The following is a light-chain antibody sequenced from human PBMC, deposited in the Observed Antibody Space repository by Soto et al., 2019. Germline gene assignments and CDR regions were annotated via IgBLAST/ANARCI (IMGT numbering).Light chain of an antibody. CDR2: AAS. V-gene: IGKV1-9*01. CDR1: HGISSY. Sequence: QLTQSPSSLSASVGDRVTITCRASHGISSYLAWYHQEPGKAPKLLIYAASTLQSGVPSRFSGSGSGTDFTLIISSLQPEDFATYYCQQLNYYPYTFGQGTKLEIK. CDR3: QQLNYYPYT. J-gene: IGKJ2*01.